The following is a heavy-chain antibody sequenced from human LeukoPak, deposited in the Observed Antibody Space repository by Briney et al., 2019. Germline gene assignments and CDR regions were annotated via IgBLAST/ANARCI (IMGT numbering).Heavy chain of an antibody. Sequence: PSETLSLTCTVSGGSISSYYWSWIRQPPGKGLEWIGYVLSSGSTTYNPSLKSRVTISVDTSKNQFSLELSSVTAADTAMYYCTRGEYNYFDYWGQGTLVTVSS. CDR1: GGSISSYY. CDR3: TRGEYNYFDY. D-gene: IGHD2/OR15-2a*01. V-gene: IGHV4-59*01. CDR2: VLSSGST. J-gene: IGHJ4*02.